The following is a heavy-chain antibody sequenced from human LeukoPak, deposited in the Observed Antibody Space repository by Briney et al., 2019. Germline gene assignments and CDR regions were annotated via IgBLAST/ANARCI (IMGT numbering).Heavy chain of an antibody. D-gene: IGHD2-8*01. J-gene: IGHJ6*03. Sequence: GESLTLTCAASGCTISSYYMSWIRQPPGKGLEWLSYINSSGSTTYYADSVKGRFTVSRDNDKHSLYLQMTSLRADDKAEYYCARDCIVRGSIGNDMDVWGNGTTVTVSS. CDR3: ARDCIVRGSIGNDMDV. CDR2: INSSGSTT. CDR1: GCTISSYY. V-gene: IGHV3-11*01.